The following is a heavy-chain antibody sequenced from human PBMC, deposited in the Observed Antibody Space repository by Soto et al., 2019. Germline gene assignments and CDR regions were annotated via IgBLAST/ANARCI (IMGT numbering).Heavy chain of an antibody. J-gene: IGHJ6*02. CDR3: ARDSATVADYYYTMDV. CDR1: GFPFSRYP. Sequence: PGGSLRLSCAASGFPFSRYPMHWVRQAPGKGLEWVAVISYDGSNKYYVDSVKGRFTISRDNSKNTLYLQMNSLIPEDTTVYYCARDSATVADYYYTMDVWGQGTTVTVSS. CDR2: ISYDGSNK. V-gene: IGHV3-30-3*01. D-gene: IGHD4-17*01.